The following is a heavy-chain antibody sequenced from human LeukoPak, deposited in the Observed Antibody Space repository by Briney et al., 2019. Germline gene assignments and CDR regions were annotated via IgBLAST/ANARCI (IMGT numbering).Heavy chain of an antibody. J-gene: IGHJ4*02. D-gene: IGHD2-2*02. Sequence: SETLSLTCTVSGGSISSYYWSWIRQPPGKGLEWIGEINHSGSTNYNPSLKSRVTISVDTSKNQFSLKLSSVTAADTAVYYCARASLYCSSTSCYKGVVRVYFDYWGQGTLVTVSS. V-gene: IGHV4-34*01. CDR3: ARASLYCSSTSCYKGVVRVYFDY. CDR2: INHSGST. CDR1: GGSISSYY.